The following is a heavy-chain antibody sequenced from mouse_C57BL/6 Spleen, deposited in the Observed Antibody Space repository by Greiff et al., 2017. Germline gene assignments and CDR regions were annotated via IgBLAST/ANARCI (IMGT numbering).Heavy chain of an antibody. V-gene: IGHV1-64*01. CDR3: ARLLYYGNWGAMDY. CDR1: GYTFTSYW. Sequence: QVQLQQPGAELVKPGASVKLSCKASGYTFTSYWMHWVKQRPGQGLEWIGMIHPNSGSTNYNEKFKSKATLTVDKSSSTAYMQLSSLTSEDSAVYYCARLLYYGNWGAMDYWGQGTSGTGSS. J-gene: IGHJ4*01. CDR2: IHPNSGST. D-gene: IGHD2-1*01.